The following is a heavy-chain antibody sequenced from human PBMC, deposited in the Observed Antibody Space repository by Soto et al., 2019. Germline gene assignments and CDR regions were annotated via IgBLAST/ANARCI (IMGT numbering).Heavy chain of an antibody. CDR2: IYVTGAV. D-gene: IGHD2-21*01. CDR1: GASLTSGNYY. CDR3: ARLRIATNNNKWFDP. V-gene: IGHV4-31*03. J-gene: IGHJ5*02. Sequence: PSETLSLTCSVSGASLTSGNYYWSWIRQVPGKGLEWIGHIYVTGAVDYNPSLKDRITISQDTSERQFSLNLRLVTAADTAVYYCARLRIATNNNKWFDPWGQGTLVTVSS.